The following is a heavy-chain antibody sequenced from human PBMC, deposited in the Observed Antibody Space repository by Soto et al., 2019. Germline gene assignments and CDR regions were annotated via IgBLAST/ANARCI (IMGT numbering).Heavy chain of an antibody. CDR2: IIPIFGTA. CDR3: ARDQEEQQLAPDYYYYYGMDV. V-gene: IGHV1-69*13. D-gene: IGHD6-13*01. Sequence: SVKVSCKASGGTFSSYAISWVRQAPGRGLEWMGGIIPIFGTANYAQKFQGRVTITADESTSTAYMELSSLRSEDTAVYYCARDQEEQQLAPDYYYYYGMDVWGQGTTVTVSS. J-gene: IGHJ6*02. CDR1: GGTFSSYA.